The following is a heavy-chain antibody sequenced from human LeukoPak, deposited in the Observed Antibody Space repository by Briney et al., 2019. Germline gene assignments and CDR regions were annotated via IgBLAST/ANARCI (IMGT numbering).Heavy chain of an antibody. J-gene: IGHJ4*02. Sequence: EGSLRLSCAASGFTFSSYAMHWVRQAPGKGLEWVAVISYDGSNKYYADSVKGRFTISRDNSKNTLYLQMNSLRAEDTAVYYCARDYENLTGSKTRFHYWGQGTLVTVSS. V-gene: IGHV3-30*04. CDR1: GFTFSSYA. CDR3: ARDYENLTGSKTRFHY. D-gene: IGHD3-9*01. CDR2: ISYDGSNK.